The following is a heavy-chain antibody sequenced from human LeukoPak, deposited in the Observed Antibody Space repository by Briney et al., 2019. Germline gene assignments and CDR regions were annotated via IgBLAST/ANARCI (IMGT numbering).Heavy chain of an antibody. J-gene: IGHJ4*02. Sequence: GRSQRLSCAASGFTFDDYAMHWVRQAPGKGLEWVSGISWNSGSIGYADSVKGRFTISRDNAKNSLYLQMNSLRAEDTALYYCAKAYIHTALDYWGQGTLVTVSS. D-gene: IGHD3-16*01. CDR3: AKAYIHTALDY. V-gene: IGHV3-9*01. CDR2: ISWNSGSI. CDR1: GFTFDDYA.